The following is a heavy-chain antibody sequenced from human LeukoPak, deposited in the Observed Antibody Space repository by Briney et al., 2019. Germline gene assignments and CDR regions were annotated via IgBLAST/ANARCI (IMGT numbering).Heavy chain of an antibody. D-gene: IGHD5-12*01. Sequence: GGSLRLSCSASGFSLRNYELNWVRQAPGKGLEWLSYISFNGHIIHDAESVKGRFIISRDNAKNSLYLQMNSLRGEDTAVYYCATDMRNSSYFPGGLESWGQGTLVTVSS. CDR3: ATDMRNSSYFPGGLES. V-gene: IGHV3-48*03. CDR2: ISFNGHII. CDR1: GFSLRNYE. J-gene: IGHJ4*02.